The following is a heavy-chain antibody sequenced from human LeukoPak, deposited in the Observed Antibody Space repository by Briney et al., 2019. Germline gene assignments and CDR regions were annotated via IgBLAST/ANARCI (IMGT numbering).Heavy chain of an antibody. CDR1: GFTFSSDA. D-gene: IGHD3-10*01. CDR2: ISGNGGST. J-gene: IGHJ4*01. CDR3: AKMGSGTLDY. Sequence: GGSLRLSCAASGFTFSSDAMSWVRQAPGKGLEWVSAISGNGGSTYYADSVKGRFTISRDNSKDTLFLQMNSPRAEDTAVYYCAKMGSGTLDYWGHGTLVTVSS. V-gene: IGHV3-23*01.